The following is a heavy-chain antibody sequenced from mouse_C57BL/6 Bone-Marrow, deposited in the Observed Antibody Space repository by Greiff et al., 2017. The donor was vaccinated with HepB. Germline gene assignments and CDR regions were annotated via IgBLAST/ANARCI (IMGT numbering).Heavy chain of an antibody. CDR1: GYAFSSSW. V-gene: IGHV1-82*01. CDR2: IYPGDGDT. J-gene: IGHJ1*03. D-gene: IGHD1-1*01. CDR3: ARSYYYV. Sequence: QVQLRQSGPELVKPGASVKISCKASGYAFSSSWMNWVKQRPGKGLEWIGRIYPGDGDTNYNGKFKGKATLTADKSSSTAYMQLSSLTSEDSAVYFCARSYYYVWGTGTTVTVSS.